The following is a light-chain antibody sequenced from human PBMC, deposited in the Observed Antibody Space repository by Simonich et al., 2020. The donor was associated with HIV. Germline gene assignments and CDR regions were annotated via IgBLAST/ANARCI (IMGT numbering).Light chain of an antibody. V-gene: IGLV1-40*01. J-gene: IGLJ3*02. CDR3: QSYDSSLSGSV. Sequence: QSVLTQPPSVSGAPGQRVTISCTGSSSNIGAGYDVHWYQQLPGTAPKLLLYGNSNRPSGVPDRCSGSKAGTSASLAITGLQAEDEADYYCQSYDSSLSGSVFGGVTKLTVL. CDR1: SSNIGAGYD. CDR2: GNS.